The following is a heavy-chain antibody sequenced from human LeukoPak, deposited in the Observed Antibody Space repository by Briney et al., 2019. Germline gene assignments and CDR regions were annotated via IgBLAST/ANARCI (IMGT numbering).Heavy chain of an antibody. CDR3: ARDKGDVLLWFGELVED. CDR2: IIPIFGTA. CDR1: GGTFSSYA. D-gene: IGHD3-10*01. J-gene: IGHJ4*02. Sequence: ASVKVSCKASGGTFSSYAISWVRQAPGQVLEWMGGIIPIFGTANYAQKFQGRVTITADESTSTAYMELSSLRSEDTAVYYCARDKGDVLLWFGELVEDWGQGTLVTVSS. V-gene: IGHV1-69*13.